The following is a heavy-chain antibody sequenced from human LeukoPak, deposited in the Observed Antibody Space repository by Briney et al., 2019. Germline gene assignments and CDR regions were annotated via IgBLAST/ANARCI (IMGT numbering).Heavy chain of an antibody. CDR3: ARAEGYCSGGSCSIDY. Sequence: ASVKVSCKASGYTFTGYYMHWVRQAPGQGLEWMGWINPNSGGTNYAQKFQGWVTMTRDTSVSTAYMELSRLRSDDTAVYYCARAEGYCSGGSCSIDYWGQGTLVTVSS. D-gene: IGHD2-15*01. CDR1: GYTFTGYY. V-gene: IGHV1-2*04. CDR2: INPNSGGT. J-gene: IGHJ4*02.